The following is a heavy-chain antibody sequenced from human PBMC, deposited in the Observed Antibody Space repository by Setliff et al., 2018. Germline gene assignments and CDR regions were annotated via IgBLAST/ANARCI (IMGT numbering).Heavy chain of an antibody. CDR1: GDSISRAKYY. CDR2: IYTDGST. J-gene: IGHJ4*02. Sequence: SETLSLTCTVSGDSISRAKYYWSWIRQSAGKGLECLGRIYTDGSTKYNPSLNSRVTLLIDTAKNQISLRLSSVTAADAAVYYCARGRNIAARLFDSWGQGTRVTVSS. V-gene: IGHV4-61*02. D-gene: IGHD6-6*01. CDR3: ARGRNIAARLFDS.